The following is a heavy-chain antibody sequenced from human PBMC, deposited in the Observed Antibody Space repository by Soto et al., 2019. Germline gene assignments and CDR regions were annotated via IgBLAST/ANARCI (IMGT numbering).Heavy chain of an antibody. Sequence: EVQLVESGGGLVQPGGSLRLSCEVSGFTFSDHYMDWVRQAPGKGLEWVGRSKNTVNSYTTEYAASVKGRFTISRDDSKNSLYLQMNSLKTEYTAVYYCARAASTVSRDMDYWGQGTLVTVSS. CDR2: SKNTVNSYTT. D-gene: IGHD4-17*01. V-gene: IGHV3-72*01. J-gene: IGHJ4*02. CDR3: ARAASTVSRDMDY. CDR1: GFTFSDHY.